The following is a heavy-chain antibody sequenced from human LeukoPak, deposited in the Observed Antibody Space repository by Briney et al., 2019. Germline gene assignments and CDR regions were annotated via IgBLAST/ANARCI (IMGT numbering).Heavy chain of an antibody. CDR2: IYTSGTT. D-gene: IGHD3-22*01. J-gene: IGHJ4*02. CDR3: ARLSGYYDSSPEV. V-gene: IGHV4-61*02. CDR1: GSSVSSGRHY. Sequence: PSETLSLTCTVSGSSVSSGRHYWTWLRQPAGKGLEWIGRIYTSGTTKYDPSLESRVAISMDTSKNQFSLKLTSVTAADTAVYYCARLSGYYDSSPEVWGQGTLVAVSS.